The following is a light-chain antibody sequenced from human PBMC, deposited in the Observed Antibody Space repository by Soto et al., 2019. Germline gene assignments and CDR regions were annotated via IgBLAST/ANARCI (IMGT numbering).Light chain of an antibody. J-gene: IGKJ4*01. CDR3: QQYYSTLLT. CDR2: WAS. V-gene: IGKV4-1*01. Sequence: DIVMTQSPDSLAVSLGERATINCKSSQSVLYSSNNKNYLAWYQQKPGQPPNLLIYWASTRESGVPDRFSGSGSGTDFTLTISSLQAEDVAVYYCQQYYSTLLTFGGGTKVDIK. CDR1: QSVLYSSNNKNY.